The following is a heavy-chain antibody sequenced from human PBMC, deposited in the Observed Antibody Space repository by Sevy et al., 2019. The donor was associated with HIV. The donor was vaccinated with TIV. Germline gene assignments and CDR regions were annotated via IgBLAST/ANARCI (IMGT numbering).Heavy chain of an antibody. D-gene: IGHD3-9*01. V-gene: IGHV3-21*01. CDR2: ISSSSSYI. J-gene: IGHJ6*02. CDR3: ARDELRYFDWLPLYYGMDV. Sequence: GGSLRLSCAASGFTFSSYSMNWVRQAPGKGMEWVSSISSSSSYIYYAHSVKGRFTISRDNAKNSLYLQMNSLRAEDTAVYYCARDELRYFDWLPLYYGMDVWGQGTTVTVSS. CDR1: GFTFSSYS.